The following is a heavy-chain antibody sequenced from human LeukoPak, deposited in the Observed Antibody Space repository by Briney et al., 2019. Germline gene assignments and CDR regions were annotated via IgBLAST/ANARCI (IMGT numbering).Heavy chain of an antibody. V-gene: IGHV1-24*01. Sequence: ASVKVSCKVSGYTLTELSMHWVRQAPGKGLEWMGGFDPEDGETIYAQKFQGRVTMTEDTSTDTAYMELSSLRSEDTAVYYCATDREITMVRGARGASWFDPWGQGTLVTVSS. CDR3: ATDREITMVRGARGASWFDP. D-gene: IGHD3-10*01. CDR2: FDPEDGET. CDR1: GYTLTELS. J-gene: IGHJ5*02.